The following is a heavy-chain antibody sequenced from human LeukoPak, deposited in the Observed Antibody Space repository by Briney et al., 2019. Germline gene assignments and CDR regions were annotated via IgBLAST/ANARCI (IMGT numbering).Heavy chain of an antibody. CDR2: INHSVST. J-gene: IGHJ6*03. V-gene: IGHV4-34*01. CDR1: GGSFSGYY. CDR3: ARGLKGYYYGSGSYYNRDYYYYYYMDV. Sequence: SETLSLTCAVYGGSFSGYYWSWIRQPPGKGLEWIGEINHSVSTNYNPSPKSRVTISVDTSKNQFSLTLSSVTAADTAVYYCARGLKGYYYGSGSYYNRDYYYYYYMDVWGKGTTVTVSS. D-gene: IGHD3-10*01.